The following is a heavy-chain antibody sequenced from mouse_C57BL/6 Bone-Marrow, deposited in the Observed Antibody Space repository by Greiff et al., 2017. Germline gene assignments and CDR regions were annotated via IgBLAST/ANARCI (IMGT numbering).Heavy chain of an antibody. D-gene: IGHD1-1*01. Sequence: EVQRVESGGGLVQPGGSLSLSCAASGFTFTDYYMSWVRQPPGKALEWLGFIRNKANGYTTEYSASVKGRFAISRDNSQSILYLQMNALRAEDSATYYCARYPTVVAYWYFDVWGTGTTVTVSS. V-gene: IGHV7-3*01. CDR1: GFTFTDYY. CDR2: IRNKANGYTT. CDR3: ARYPTVVAYWYFDV. J-gene: IGHJ1*03.